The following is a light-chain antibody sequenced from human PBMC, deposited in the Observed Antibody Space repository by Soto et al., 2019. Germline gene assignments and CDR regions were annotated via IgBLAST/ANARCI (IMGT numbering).Light chain of an antibody. CDR2: DAS. V-gene: IGKV3-11*01. Sequence: EIVLTQSPATLSLSPGERATLSCRASQSVSSYLAWYQQKPVQAPRLLIYDASNRATGIPARFSGSGSGTDFTLTISSLEPEDFAVYYCQQRSNWPPLITFGQGTRLEI. CDR3: QQRSNWPPLIT. CDR1: QSVSSY. J-gene: IGKJ5*01.